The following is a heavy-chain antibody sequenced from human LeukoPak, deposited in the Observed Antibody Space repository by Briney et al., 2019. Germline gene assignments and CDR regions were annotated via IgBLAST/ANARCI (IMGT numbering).Heavy chain of an antibody. Sequence: GGSLRLSCAASGFTFSTYLMHWVRQAPGKGLVWVSRINADGSITTYADSVKGRFTISRDNAKNTLYLQMNSLRDEDTAVYYCASLGTLVPWGQGTLVTVSS. CDR3: ASLGTLVP. CDR2: INADGSIT. J-gene: IGHJ5*02. D-gene: IGHD3-9*01. CDR1: GFTFSTYL. V-gene: IGHV3-74*03.